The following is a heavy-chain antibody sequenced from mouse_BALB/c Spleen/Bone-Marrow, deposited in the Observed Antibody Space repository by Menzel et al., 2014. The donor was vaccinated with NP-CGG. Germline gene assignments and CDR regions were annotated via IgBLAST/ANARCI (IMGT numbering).Heavy chain of an antibody. J-gene: IGHJ1*01. D-gene: IGHD1-2*01. CDR2: INPDSSTI. CDR1: GFDFSRYW. CDR3: ARPGYYGYQDV. V-gene: IGHV4-1*02. Sequence: EVQVVESGGGLVQPGGSLKLSCAASGFDFSRYWMAWVRQAPGKGLEWIGEINPDSSTINYTPSLKDKFIISRDNAKNALYLQMSKVRSEDTALYYCARPGYYGYQDVWGAGTTVTVSS.